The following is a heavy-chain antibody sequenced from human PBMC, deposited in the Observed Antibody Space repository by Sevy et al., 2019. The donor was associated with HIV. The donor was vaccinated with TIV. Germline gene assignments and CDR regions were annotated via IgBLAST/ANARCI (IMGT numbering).Heavy chain of an antibody. Sequence: EGSLRLSCAASGFTFSNSWMSWVRQAPGKALEWVGRIESKTDGGTTDYAAPVKGRFTISRDDSKNTLYLQMNSLKTQDIAVYYCTTGTEMQVAANLPSIDYWGQGTLVTVSS. CDR2: IESKTDGGTT. D-gene: IGHD2-15*01. CDR1: GFTFSNSW. CDR3: TTGTEMQVAANLPSIDY. J-gene: IGHJ4*02. V-gene: IGHV3-15*04.